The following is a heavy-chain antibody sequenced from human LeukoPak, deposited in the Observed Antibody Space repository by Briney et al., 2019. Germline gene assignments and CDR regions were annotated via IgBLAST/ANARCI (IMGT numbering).Heavy chain of an antibody. CDR3: ARDLSAGDYFGPYYYGMDV. CDR1: GFTFSSYG. D-gene: IGHD4-17*01. Sequence: GGSLRLSWAASGFTFSSYGMHCVRQAPGKVLEWVAFIRYDGSNTYYADSVKGRFTISRDNAKNSLYLQMNSLRAEDTAVYYCARDLSAGDYFGPYYYGMDVWGQGTTVTVSS. CDR2: IRYDGSNT. J-gene: IGHJ6*02. V-gene: IGHV3-30*02.